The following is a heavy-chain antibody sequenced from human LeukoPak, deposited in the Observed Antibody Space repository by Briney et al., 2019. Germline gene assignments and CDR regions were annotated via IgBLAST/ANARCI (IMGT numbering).Heavy chain of an antibody. D-gene: IGHD6-13*01. J-gene: IGHJ4*02. V-gene: IGHV3-21*01. Sequence: GGSLRLSCATSGFTFSSYSMNWVRQAPGKGLEWVSSISSSSSYIYYADSVKGRFTISRDNAKNSLYLQMNSLRAEDTAVYYCARDLRYSREPGDYWGQGTLVTVSS. CDR3: ARDLRYSREPGDY. CDR1: GFTFSSYS. CDR2: ISSSSSYI.